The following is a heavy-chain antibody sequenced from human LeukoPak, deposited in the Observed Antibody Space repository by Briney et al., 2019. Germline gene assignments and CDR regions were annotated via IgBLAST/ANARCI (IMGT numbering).Heavy chain of an antibody. J-gene: IGHJ6*02. CDR3: ANYYYDSSGYYYVAHYYYYGMDV. Sequence: RGSLRLSCAASGFTFSSYAMSWVRQAPGKGLEWVSAISGSGGSTYYADSVKGRFTISRDNSKNTLYLQMNSLRAEDTAVYYCANYYYDSSGYYYVAHYYYYGMDVWGQGTTVTVSS. V-gene: IGHV3-23*01. CDR2: ISGSGGST. CDR1: GFTFSSYA. D-gene: IGHD3-22*01.